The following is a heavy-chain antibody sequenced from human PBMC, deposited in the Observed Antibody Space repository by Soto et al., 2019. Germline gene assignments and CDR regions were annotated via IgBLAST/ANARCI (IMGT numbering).Heavy chain of an antibody. CDR3: ARGDYYYGMDV. CDR2: IYYSGTN. CDR1: NGSVISGTYS. V-gene: IGHV4-30-2*01. J-gene: IGHJ6*02. Sequence: KPSETLSLTCTVSNGSVISGTYSWSWVRPPPWQGLEWIGYIYYSGTNYYTPSLKSRLTMSMDRANDHFSLNLTSVTAADTAVYFCARGDYYYGMDVWGQGTTVTVSS.